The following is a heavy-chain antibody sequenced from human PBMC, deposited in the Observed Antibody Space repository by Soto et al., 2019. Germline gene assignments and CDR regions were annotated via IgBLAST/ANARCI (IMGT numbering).Heavy chain of an antibody. V-gene: IGHV4-34*01. Sequence: SETLSLTCAVYGGSFSGYYWSWIRQPPGKGLEWIGEINHSGSTNYNPSLKSRVTISVDTSKNQFSLKLSSVTAADTAVYYCARGSGWYRGLDYWGKGTLVTVSS. J-gene: IGHJ4*02. D-gene: IGHD6-19*01. CDR2: INHSGST. CDR3: ARGSGWYRGLDY. CDR1: GGSFSGYY.